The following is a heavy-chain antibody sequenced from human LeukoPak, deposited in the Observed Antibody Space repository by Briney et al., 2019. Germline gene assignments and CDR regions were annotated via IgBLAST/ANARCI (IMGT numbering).Heavy chain of an antibody. CDR1: GGSISSSTYY. CDR2: IYNSGST. CDR3: ARQAYSSNLGWFDP. D-gene: IGHD6-13*01. V-gene: IGHV4-39*01. Sequence: SETLSLTCSVSGGSISSSTYYWGWIRQPPGKGLEWIGNIYNSGSTYYNPSLKSRVTISVDTSKNQFSLKLSSVTAADTAVYYCARQAYSSNLGWFDPWGQGTLVTASS. J-gene: IGHJ5*02.